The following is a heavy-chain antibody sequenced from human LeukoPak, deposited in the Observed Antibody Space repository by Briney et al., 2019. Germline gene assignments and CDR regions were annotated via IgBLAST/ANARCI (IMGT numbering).Heavy chain of an antibody. V-gene: IGHV1-2*02. Sequence: GASVEVSCKASGYTFTGYYLHWVRQAPGQGLEWMGWINPNSGGTNYAQKFQGRVTVTRDTSISTAYMELSRLRSDDSAVYYCARGYSSDWYVDYWGQGTLVTVSS. J-gene: IGHJ4*02. CDR1: GYTFTGYY. D-gene: IGHD6-19*01. CDR3: ARGYSSDWYVDY. CDR2: INPNSGGT.